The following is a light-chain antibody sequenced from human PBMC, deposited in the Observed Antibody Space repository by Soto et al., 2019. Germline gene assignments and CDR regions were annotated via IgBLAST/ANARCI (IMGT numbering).Light chain of an antibody. CDR3: AAWDDSLKVV. V-gene: IGLV1-47*01. CDR2: RNN. J-gene: IGLJ2*01. CDR1: SSNIGSNY. Sequence: QSVLTQPPSASRTPGQRVTISCSGSSSNIGSNYVYWYQQLPGTAPKLLIYRNNQRPSGVPDRFSGSKSGTSASLAISGLRSEDEADYYCAAWDDSLKVVFGGGTKVTVL.